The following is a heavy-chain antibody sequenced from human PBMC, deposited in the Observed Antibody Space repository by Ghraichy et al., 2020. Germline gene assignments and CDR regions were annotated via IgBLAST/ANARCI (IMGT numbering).Heavy chain of an antibody. Sequence: SETLSLTCAVYGGSFSGYYWSWIRQPPGKGLEWIGEINHSGSTNYNPSLKSRVTISVDTSKNQFSLKLSSVTAADTAVYYCARGRIVGARSFGYCGQGTLVTVSS. D-gene: IGHD1-26*01. V-gene: IGHV4-34*01. J-gene: IGHJ4*02. CDR1: GGSFSGYY. CDR2: INHSGST. CDR3: ARGRIVGARSFGY.